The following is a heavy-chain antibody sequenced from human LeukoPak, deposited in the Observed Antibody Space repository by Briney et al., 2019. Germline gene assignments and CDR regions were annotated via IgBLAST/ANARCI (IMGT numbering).Heavy chain of an antibody. D-gene: IGHD1-26*01. CDR3: ARDRWELPAFDI. CDR2: IYYSGST. CDR1: GGSFSGYY. J-gene: IGHJ3*02. V-gene: IGHV4-59*01. Sequence: SETLSLTCAVYGGSFSGYYWSWIRQPPGKGLEWIGYIYYSGSTNYNPSLKSRVTISVDTSKNQFSLKLSSVTAADTAVYYCARDRWELPAFDIWGQGTMVTVSS.